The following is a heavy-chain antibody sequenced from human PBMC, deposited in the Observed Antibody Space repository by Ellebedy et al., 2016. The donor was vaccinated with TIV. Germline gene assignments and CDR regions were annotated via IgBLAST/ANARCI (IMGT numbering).Heavy chain of an antibody. CDR1: GFTFSSFG. V-gene: IGHV3-30*18. J-gene: IGHJ4*02. Sequence: GESLKISCAASGFTFSSFGMPWVRQAPGKGLEWVAVISYDGGNKYYADSVKGRFTISRDNSKNTLYLQMNSLRAEETAVYYCAEDRHSGNIDYWGQGTLVTVSS. CDR2: ISYDGGNK. CDR3: AEDRHSGNIDY. D-gene: IGHD1-26*01.